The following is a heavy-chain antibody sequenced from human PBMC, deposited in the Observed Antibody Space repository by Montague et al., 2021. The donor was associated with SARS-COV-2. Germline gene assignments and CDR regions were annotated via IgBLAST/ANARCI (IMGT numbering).Heavy chain of an antibody. D-gene: IGHD3-9*01. Sequence: SETLSLTCTVSGRSVSSGSYYWSWIRQPPGKGLEWIGYIYYSGSTNYNPSLKSRVTISVDTSKNQFSLKLSSVTAADTAVYYCARDRGQTYYDILTGRALSVDFATGMDVWGQGTTVTVSS. CDR2: IYYSGST. V-gene: IGHV4-61*01. J-gene: IGHJ6*02. CDR3: ARDRGQTYYDILTGRALSVDFATGMDV. CDR1: GRSVSSGSYY.